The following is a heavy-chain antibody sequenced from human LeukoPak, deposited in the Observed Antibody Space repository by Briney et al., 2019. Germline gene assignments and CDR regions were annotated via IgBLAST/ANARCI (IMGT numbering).Heavy chain of an antibody. J-gene: IGHJ4*02. D-gene: IGHD3-22*01. CDR3: AREGGDYYDSSGYLYFDY. CDR2: INHSGST. Sequence: SETLSLTCAVYGGSFSGYYWSWIRQPPGKGLEWIGEINHSGSTNYNPSLKSRVTISADTSKNQFSLKLSSVTAADTAVYYCAREGGDYYDSSGYLYFDYWGQGTLVTVSS. V-gene: IGHV4-34*01. CDR1: GGSFSGYY.